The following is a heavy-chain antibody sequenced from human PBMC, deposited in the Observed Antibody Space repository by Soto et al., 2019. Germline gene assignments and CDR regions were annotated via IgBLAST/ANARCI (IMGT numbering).Heavy chain of an antibody. V-gene: IGHV4-39*01. J-gene: IGHJ5*02. D-gene: IGHD3-10*01. CDR1: NGSISSAIYY. Sequence: SETLSLTCTVSNGSISSAIYYWGWIRQPPGKGLEWIGSIYHSGSTYYNPSLQGRVTISVDTSKNQFSLKLSSVTAADTAVYFCAGRSSLASVQVYFGEISNYNWFDPWGQGALVTVSS. CDR2: IYHSGST. CDR3: AGRSSLASVQVYFGEISNYNWFDP.